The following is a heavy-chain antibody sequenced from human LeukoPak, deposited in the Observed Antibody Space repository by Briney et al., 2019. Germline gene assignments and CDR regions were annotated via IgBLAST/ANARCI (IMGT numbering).Heavy chain of an antibody. J-gene: IGHJ4*02. D-gene: IGHD3-10*01. CDR3: ARARHGSGSQYYFDY. CDR2: INPSGGST. V-gene: IGHV1-46*03. CDR1: GYTFTSYY. Sequence: ASVKVSCKASGYTFTSYYMHWVRQAPGQGLEWMGIINPSGGSTSYAQKFQGRVTMTRDTSTSTVYMELSSLTSEDTAVYYCARARHGSGSQYYFDYWGQGTLVTVSS.